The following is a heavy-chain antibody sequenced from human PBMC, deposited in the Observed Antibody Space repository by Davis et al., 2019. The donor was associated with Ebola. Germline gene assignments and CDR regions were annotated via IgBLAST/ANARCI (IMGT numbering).Heavy chain of an antibody. CDR3: ARVLTSWSHYGMDV. D-gene: IGHD3-9*01. CDR1: GYTFTSYG. V-gene: IGHV1-18*01. Sequence: ASVKVSCKASGYTFTSYGISWVRQAPGQGLEWMGWISAYNGNTNYAQKLQGRVTMTTDTSTSTAYMELSSLRSEDTAVYYCARVLTSWSHYGMDVWGQGTTVTVSS. J-gene: IGHJ6*02. CDR2: ISAYNGNT.